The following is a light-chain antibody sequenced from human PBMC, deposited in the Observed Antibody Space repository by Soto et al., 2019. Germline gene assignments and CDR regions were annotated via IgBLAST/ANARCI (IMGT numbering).Light chain of an antibody. V-gene: IGKV3-15*01. CDR1: QSVSSN. CDR2: GAS. Sequence: EIVMTQSPATLSVSPGEGATLSCRASQSVSSNLAWYQQKPGQAPRLLIFGASTRATGIPARFSGSGSGAEFSLTISGLQSEDFAIYYCQQYSNSPLTFGGGTKVGIK. CDR3: QQYSNSPLT. J-gene: IGKJ4*01.